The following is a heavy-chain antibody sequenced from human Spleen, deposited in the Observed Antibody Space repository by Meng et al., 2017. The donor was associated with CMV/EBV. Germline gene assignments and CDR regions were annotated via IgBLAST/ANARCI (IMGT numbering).Heavy chain of an antibody. CDR1: GFTVSSNY. D-gene: IGHD3-9*01. J-gene: IGHJ4*02. CDR3: ARADWAAPV. CDR2: ISGSGGST. Sequence: EVQLVESGGGLVQPGGSLRLSCAASGFTVSSNYMSWVRQAPGKGLEWVSVISGSGGSTYYADSVKGRFTISRDNSKNTLYLQMNSLRAEDTAVYYCARADWAAPVWGQGTLVTVSS. V-gene: IGHV3-66*02.